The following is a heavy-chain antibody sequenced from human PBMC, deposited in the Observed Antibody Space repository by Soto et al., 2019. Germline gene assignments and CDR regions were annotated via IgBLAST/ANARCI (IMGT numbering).Heavy chain of an antibody. CDR3: TNLPQAGFDH. J-gene: IGHJ4*02. CDR2: ITGSGGST. CDR1: GFTFSSYA. V-gene: IGHV3-23*01. Sequence: PGGSLRLSCAASGFTFSSYAMSWVRQAPGKGLEWVSGITGSGGSTYYADSVKGRFTISRDNSKNTLYLQMNSLRAEDTALYYCTNLPQAGFDHWGQGTLVTVSS. D-gene: IGHD6-19*01.